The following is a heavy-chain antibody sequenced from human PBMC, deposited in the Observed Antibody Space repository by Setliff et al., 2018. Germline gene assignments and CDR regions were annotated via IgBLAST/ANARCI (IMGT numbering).Heavy chain of an antibody. CDR3: ARGGLAAANKKGVFEY. J-gene: IGHJ4*02. CDR2: ISPHTGKT. D-gene: IGHD6-13*01. CDR1: GYTFSDFG. Sequence: ASVKVSCKASGYTFSDFGISWVRQAPGQGLEWVGWISPHTGKTYSAQKFQDRVTMTRDTSTNTVYMEVSSLTSDDSAVYYCARGGLAAANKKGVFEYWGQGTLVTVSS. V-gene: IGHV1-18*01.